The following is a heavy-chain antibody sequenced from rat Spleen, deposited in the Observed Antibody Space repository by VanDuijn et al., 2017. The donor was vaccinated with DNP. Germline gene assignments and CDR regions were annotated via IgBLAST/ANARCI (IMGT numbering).Heavy chain of an antibody. Sequence: EVQLVESGGGLVQPGRSLKLSCAASGFTFSNYGMAWVRQAPTKGLEWVASISTGGGNTYYRDSVKGRFTISRDNARTILYLQMDSLWSEDTATYFCTRPGDFGGYGGMDAWGQGTSVTVSS. V-gene: IGHV5S13*01. CDR3: TRPGDFGGYGGMDA. J-gene: IGHJ4*01. CDR2: ISTGGGNT. D-gene: IGHD1-11*01. CDR1: GFTFSNYG.